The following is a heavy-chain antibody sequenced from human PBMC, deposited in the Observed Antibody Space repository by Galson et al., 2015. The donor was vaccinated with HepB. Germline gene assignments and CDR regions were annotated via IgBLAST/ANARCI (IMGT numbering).Heavy chain of an antibody. D-gene: IGHD1-1*01. CDR3: TRDLATTFYYYYGMDV. CDR1: GFNVSAYW. CDR2: IKRDGSTT. Sequence: SLRLSCAASGFNVSAYWMHWVRQVPGRGLVWVSRIKRDGSTTTYADSVKGRFTISRDKAKNTLYLQMNSLRPEDTAVYYCTRDLATTFYYYYGMDVWGRGTTVTVSS. V-gene: IGHV3-74*01. J-gene: IGHJ6*02.